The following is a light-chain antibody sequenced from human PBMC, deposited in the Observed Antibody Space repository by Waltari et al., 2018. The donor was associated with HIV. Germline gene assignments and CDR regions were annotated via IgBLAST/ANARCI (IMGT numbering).Light chain of an antibody. CDR2: AAS. Sequence: LQITQSPSSLSASVCNRFTITCRASQSISKDLDWYQQKPGKAPNLLIYAASTLQSGVPSRFSGSGSGTDFTLTISSLQPEDVASYYCQKYDSAPLTFGGGTKVEIK. V-gene: IGKV1-27*01. CDR3: QKYDSAPLT. CDR1: QSISKD. J-gene: IGKJ4*01.